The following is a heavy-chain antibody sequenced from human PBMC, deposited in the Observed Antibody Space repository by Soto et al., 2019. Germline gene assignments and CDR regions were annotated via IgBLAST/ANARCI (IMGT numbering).Heavy chain of an antibody. CDR2: IYSSGST. V-gene: IGHV4-59*02. CDR3: ARSEKGMATILDY. Sequence: SGCLSLTCAVCGGSVSSYFWNWIRQPPGKGLEWIGYIYSSGSTNYKSSLKSRVTISVDTSKNQFSLNLSSVTAADTAVYYCARSEKGMATILDYWGQGILVTVSS. D-gene: IGHD5-12*01. CDR1: GGSVSSYF. J-gene: IGHJ4*02.